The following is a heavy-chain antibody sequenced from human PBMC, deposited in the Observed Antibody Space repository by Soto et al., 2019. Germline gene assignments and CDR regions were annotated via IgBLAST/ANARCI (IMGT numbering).Heavy chain of an antibody. J-gene: IGHJ6*02. CDR3: ATGVVVVPGEDYYGMDV. Sequence: ASETLSLTCAVYGGSFSGYYWSWIRQPPGKGLEWIGEINHSGSTNYNPSLKSRVTISVDTSKNQFSLKLSSVTAADTAVYYCATGVVVVPGEDYYGMDVWGQGTTVTVS. V-gene: IGHV4-34*01. D-gene: IGHD2-2*01. CDR2: INHSGST. CDR1: GGSFSGYY.